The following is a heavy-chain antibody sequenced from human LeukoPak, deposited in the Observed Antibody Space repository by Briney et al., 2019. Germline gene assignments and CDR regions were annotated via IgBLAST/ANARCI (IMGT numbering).Heavy chain of an antibody. CDR2: IKTDGSEK. J-gene: IGHJ4*02. V-gene: IGHV3-7*01. CDR1: GFTFSNYW. Sequence: GGSLRLSCEGSGFTFSNYWMGWVHQAPGKGLQWVANIKTDGSEKYYVDSVKGRFTISRDNAKNSLYLQMNSLRAEDTAVYYCARFLGANSGSAPVDYWGQGTLVTVSS. CDR3: ARFLGANSGSAPVDY. D-gene: IGHD1-26*01.